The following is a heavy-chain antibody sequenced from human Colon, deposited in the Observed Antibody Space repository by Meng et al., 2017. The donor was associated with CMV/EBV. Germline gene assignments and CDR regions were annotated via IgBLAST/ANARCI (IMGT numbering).Heavy chain of an antibody. CDR1: GFTFSNAW. CDR3: TTVNWFDP. V-gene: IGHV3-15*01. CDR2: IKTKTDGGTT. Sequence: GGSLRLSCTTSGFTFSNAWMSWVRQAPGKGLEWVGHIKTKTDGGTTDYAAPVKGRFTISRDDSKNTLYLQMNSLKTEDTAVYYCTTVNWFDPWGQGTLVTVSS. J-gene: IGHJ5*02.